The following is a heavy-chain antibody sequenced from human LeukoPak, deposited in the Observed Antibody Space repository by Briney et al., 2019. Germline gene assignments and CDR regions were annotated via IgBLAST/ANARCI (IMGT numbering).Heavy chain of an antibody. CDR2: IYYSGST. D-gene: IGHD6-13*01. CDR1: GGSISSYY. J-gene: IGHJ4*02. V-gene: IGHV4-59*01. Sequence: PSETLSLTCTVSGGSISSYYWSWIRQPPGKGLEWIGYIYYSGSTNYNPSLKSRVTISVDTSKNQFSLKLSSVTAADTAVYYCARDRAGSWFDYWGQGTLVTVSS. CDR3: ARDRAGSWFDY.